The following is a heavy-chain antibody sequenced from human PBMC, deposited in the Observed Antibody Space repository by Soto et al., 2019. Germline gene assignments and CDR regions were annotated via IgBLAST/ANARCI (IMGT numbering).Heavy chain of an antibody. CDR2: ISYDGSNK. D-gene: IGHD1-1*01. J-gene: IGHJ4*02. CDR3: AKDKTGTPAV. CDR1: GFTFSSYG. Sequence: QVQLAESGGGVVQPGRSLRLSCAASGFTFSSYGMHWVRQAPGKGLEWVAVISYDGSNKYYADSVKGRFTISRDNSKNTLYLQMNSLRAEDTAVYYCAKDKTGTPAVWGQGTLVTVSS. V-gene: IGHV3-30*18.